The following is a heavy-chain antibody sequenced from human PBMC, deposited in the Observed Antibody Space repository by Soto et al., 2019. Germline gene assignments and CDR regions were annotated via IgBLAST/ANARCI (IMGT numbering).Heavy chain of an antibody. CDR1: GFTFSSYA. D-gene: IGHD3-10*01. J-gene: IGHJ4*02. CDR3: AKMVDITMVRGVTCFFDY. CDR2: ISGSGGST. V-gene: IGHV3-23*01. Sequence: PGGSLRLSCAASGFTFSSYAMSWVRQAPGKGLEWVSAISGSGGSTYYADSVKGRFTISRDNSKNTLYLQMNSLRAEDTAVYYCAKMVDITMVRGVTCFFDYWGQGTLVTVSS.